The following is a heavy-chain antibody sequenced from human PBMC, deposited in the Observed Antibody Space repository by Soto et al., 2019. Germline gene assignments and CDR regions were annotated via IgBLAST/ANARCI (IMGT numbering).Heavy chain of an antibody. Sequence: QVQLVQSGAEVKKPGASVKVSCKASGYTFTTHGISWVRQAPGQGLEWMGWVSGDNGHTNYAQSLQGRVTMTTDTSKNTAYMELRSLRSDDTAVHYCARDLGYCRSGTCYREWFDPWGQGTLVTVSS. CDR2: VSGDNGHT. V-gene: IGHV1-18*01. J-gene: IGHJ5*02. D-gene: IGHD2-15*01. CDR3: ARDLGYCRSGTCYREWFDP. CDR1: GYTFTTHG.